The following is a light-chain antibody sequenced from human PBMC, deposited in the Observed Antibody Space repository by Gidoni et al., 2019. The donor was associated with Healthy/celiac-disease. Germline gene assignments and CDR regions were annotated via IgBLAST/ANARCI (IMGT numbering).Light chain of an antibody. V-gene: IGLV1-44*01. CDR3: AAWDDSLNGYV. J-gene: IGLJ1*01. CDR1: SPNIGSHT. CDR2: SNN. Sequence: QSVLTQTPSASGTPGQRVTITCSGSSPNIGSHTVNWYQQLPGTAPKLLIYSNNQRPSGVPDRFSGSKSGTSASLAISGLQSEDEADYYCAAWDDSLNGYVFGTGTKVTVL.